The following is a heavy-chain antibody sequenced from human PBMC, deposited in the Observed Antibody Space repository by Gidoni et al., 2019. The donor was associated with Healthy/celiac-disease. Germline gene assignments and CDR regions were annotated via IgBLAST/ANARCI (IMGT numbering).Heavy chain of an antibody. V-gene: IGHV1-46*03. CDR1: GYTFTSYY. CDR3: ARAPRDRAYCGGDCYSIFDY. Sequence: QVQLVQSGAEVKKPGASVKVSCTASGYTFTSYYMHWVRQAPGQGLEWMGIINPSGGSTSYAQKFQGRVTMTRDTSTSTVYMELSSLRSEDTAVYYCARAPRDRAYCGGDCYSIFDYWGQGTLVTVSS. D-gene: IGHD2-21*01. J-gene: IGHJ4*02. CDR2: INPSGGST.